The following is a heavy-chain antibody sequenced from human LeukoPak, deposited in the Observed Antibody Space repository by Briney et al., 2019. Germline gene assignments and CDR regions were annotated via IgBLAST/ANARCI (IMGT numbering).Heavy chain of an antibody. J-gene: IGHJ4*02. V-gene: IGHV3-23*01. D-gene: IGHD2-2*01. CDR1: GFTFSSYA. CDR2: INGSGGST. CDR3: AKLISSTSCCNFDY. Sequence: PGGSLRLSCAASGFTFSSYAVSWVRQAPGKGLEWVSAINGSGGSTYYADSVKGRFTISRDNSKNTLYLQMNSLRAEDTAVYYCAKLISSTSCCNFDYWGQGTLVTVSS.